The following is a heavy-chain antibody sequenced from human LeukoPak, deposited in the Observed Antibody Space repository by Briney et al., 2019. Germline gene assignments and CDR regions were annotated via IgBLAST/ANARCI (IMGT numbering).Heavy chain of an antibody. CDR3: AREGFGSGITDGFDI. CDR1: GGTFSSYA. J-gene: IGHJ3*02. D-gene: IGHD3-10*01. CDR2: IIPILGIA. V-gene: IGHV1-69*04. Sequence: GASVKVSCKASGGTFSSYAISWVRQAPGQGLEWMGRIIPILGIANYAQKFQGRVTITADKSTSTAYMELSSLRSEDTAVYYYAREGFGSGITDGFDIWGQGTMVTVSS.